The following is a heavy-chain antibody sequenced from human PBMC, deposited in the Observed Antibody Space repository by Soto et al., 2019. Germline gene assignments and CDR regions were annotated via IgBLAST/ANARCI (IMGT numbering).Heavy chain of an antibody. V-gene: IGHV3-21*04. D-gene: IGHD3-22*01. CDR3: ARAWSYYDNSGYSDY. CDR2: ISSSSSYI. J-gene: IGHJ4*02. Sequence: GGSLRLSCAASGFTFSSYSMNWVRQAPGKGLEWVSSISSSSSYIYYADSVKGRFTISRDNAKYSVYLQMNSLRAEDTAVYYCARAWSYYDNSGYSDYWGQGTLVTVSS. CDR1: GFTFSSYS.